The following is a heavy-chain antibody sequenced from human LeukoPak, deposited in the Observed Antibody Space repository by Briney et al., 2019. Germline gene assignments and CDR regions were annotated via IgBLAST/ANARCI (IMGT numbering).Heavy chain of an antibody. CDR1: GFTFSGYS. CDR2: ISSSSSYI. D-gene: IGHD1-26*01. V-gene: IGHV3-21*01. Sequence: GGSLRLSCAASGFTFSGYSMNWVRQAPGKGLEWVSSISSSSSYIYYADSVKGRFTISRDNAKNSLYLQMNSLRAEDTAVYYCARSIVGATGIDYWGQGTLVTVSS. J-gene: IGHJ4*02. CDR3: ARSIVGATGIDY.